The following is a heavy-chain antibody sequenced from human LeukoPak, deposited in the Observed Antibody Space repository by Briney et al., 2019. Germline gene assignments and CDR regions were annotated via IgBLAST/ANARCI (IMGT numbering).Heavy chain of an antibody. V-gene: IGHV4-59*12. J-gene: IGHJ3*02. CDR1: GGSISSYY. Sequence: SETLSLTCTVSGGSISSYYWNWIRQPPGKGLEWIGYIFYSGRTNYNPSLKSRVTISVDTSKNQFSLKLSSVTAADTAVYYCARRDIVVVTGAFDIWGQGTMVTVSS. CDR3: ARRDIVVVTGAFDI. D-gene: IGHD2-21*02. CDR2: IFYSGRT.